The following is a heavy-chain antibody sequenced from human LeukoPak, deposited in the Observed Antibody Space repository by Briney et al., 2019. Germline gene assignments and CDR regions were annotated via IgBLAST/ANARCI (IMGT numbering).Heavy chain of an antibody. V-gene: IGHV3-15*01. D-gene: IGHD3-10*01. J-gene: IGHJ4*02. CDR2: IKSKVYSATA. Sequence: GGSLRLSCAASGFSFNDAWMDWVRQVPGKGLEWVGRIKSKVYSATADDAAPVMGRFTISRDDSKSTLYLQMNSLKIEDTAVYYCAALGFGDFSASDNWGQGTLVTASS. CDR3: AALGFGDFSASDN. CDR1: GFSFNDAW.